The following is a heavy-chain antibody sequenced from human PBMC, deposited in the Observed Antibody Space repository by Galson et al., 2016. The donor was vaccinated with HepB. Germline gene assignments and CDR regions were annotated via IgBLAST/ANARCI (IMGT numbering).Heavy chain of an antibody. V-gene: IGHV3-23*01. J-gene: IGHJ4*02. D-gene: IGHD2/OR15-2a*01. CDR3: ARDGSIFDY. Sequence: SLRLSCAASEFTFTSYAMSWVRQAPGKGLEWVSSINNSGGRTHYADSVKGRFTISRDNAKNSLYLQMSSLRAEDTAVYFCARDGSIFDYWGQGTLVTVSS. CDR1: EFTFTSYA. CDR2: INNSGGRT.